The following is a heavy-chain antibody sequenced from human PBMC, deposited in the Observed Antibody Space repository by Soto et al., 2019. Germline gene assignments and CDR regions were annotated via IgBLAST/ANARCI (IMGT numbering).Heavy chain of an antibody. CDR1: GGSISSGGYY. V-gene: IGHV4-31*03. Sequence: SETLSLTCTVSGGSISSGGYYRSWIRQHPGKGLEWIGYIYYSGSTYYNPSLKSRVTISVDTSKNQFSLKLSSVTAADTAVYYCATYYYGSGTSWFDPWGQGTLVTVSS. J-gene: IGHJ5*02. D-gene: IGHD3-10*01. CDR2: IYYSGST. CDR3: ATYYYGSGTSWFDP.